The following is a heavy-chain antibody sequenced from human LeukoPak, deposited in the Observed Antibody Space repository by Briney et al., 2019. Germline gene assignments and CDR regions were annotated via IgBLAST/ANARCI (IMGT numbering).Heavy chain of an antibody. D-gene: IGHD2-2*01. CDR3: ARDQGGVVVPAAKARIGYYYYGMDV. CDR2: INAGNGNT. Sequence: ASVKVSCKASGYTFTSYAMHWVRQAPGQRLEWMGWINAGNGNTKYSQKFQGRVTITRDTSASTAYMELSSLRSEDTAVYYCARDQGGVVVPAAKARIGYYYYGMDVWGKGTTVTVSS. CDR1: GYTFTSYA. J-gene: IGHJ6*04. V-gene: IGHV1-3*01.